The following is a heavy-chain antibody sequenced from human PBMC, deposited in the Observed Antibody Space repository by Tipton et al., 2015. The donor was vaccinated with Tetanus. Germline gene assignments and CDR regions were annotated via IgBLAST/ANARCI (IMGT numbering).Heavy chain of an antibody. V-gene: IGHV3-23*01. Sequence: SLRLSCAASGFTFKSYTINWLRQAPGNGLEWVAAISGSRLTPYYADSVKGRFTISRDNSKNTLSLQLNSLRADDMAIYYCAKEALGVLNLWGKGTTVIVSS. J-gene: IGHJ6*04. D-gene: IGHD1-14*01. CDR2: ISGSRLTP. CDR3: AKEALGVLNL. CDR1: GFTFKSYT.